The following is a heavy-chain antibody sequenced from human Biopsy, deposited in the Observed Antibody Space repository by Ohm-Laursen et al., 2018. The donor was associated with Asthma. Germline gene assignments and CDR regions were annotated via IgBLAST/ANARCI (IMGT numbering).Heavy chain of an antibody. Sequence: SLRLSCAASGTHFGSYNMHWARQAPGKGLEWVAVITFDGSTQHYGDSVKGRCTISRDNSKNMLFLQMNSLRAEDTAVYYCSRDTLGYYFDIWGQGTQVTVSS. D-gene: IGHD6-13*01. V-gene: IGHV3-30-3*01. CDR1: GTHFGSYN. CDR2: ITFDGSTQ. J-gene: IGHJ4*02. CDR3: SRDTLGYYFDI.